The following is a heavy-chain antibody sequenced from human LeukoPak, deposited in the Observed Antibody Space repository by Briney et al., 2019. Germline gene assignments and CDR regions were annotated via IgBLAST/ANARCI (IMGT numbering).Heavy chain of an antibody. CDR2: IYYSGST. Sequence: SETLSLTCTVSGGSVSSGSYYWSWIRQPPGKGLEWIVYIYYSGSTNYNPSLKGRVTISVDTSKNQFSLKLSSVTAADTAVYYCARESAGSSSSWTWYFDYWGQGTLVTVSS. CDR1: GGSVSSGSYY. D-gene: IGHD6-6*01. V-gene: IGHV4-61*01. J-gene: IGHJ4*02. CDR3: ARESAGSSSSWTWYFDY.